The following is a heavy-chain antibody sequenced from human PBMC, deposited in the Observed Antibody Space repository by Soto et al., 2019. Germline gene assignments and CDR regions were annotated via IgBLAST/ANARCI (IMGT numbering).Heavy chain of an antibody. CDR1: GFTFSSYG. J-gene: IGHJ4*02. V-gene: IGHV3-30*18. Sequence: GGSLRLSCAASGFTFSSYGMHWVRQAPGKGLEWVAVISYDGSNKYYADSVKGRFTISRDNSKNTLYLQMNSLRAEDTAVYYCAKDIAAAQPGYFDYWGQGTLVTVSS. D-gene: IGHD6-13*01. CDR2: ISYDGSNK. CDR3: AKDIAAAQPGYFDY.